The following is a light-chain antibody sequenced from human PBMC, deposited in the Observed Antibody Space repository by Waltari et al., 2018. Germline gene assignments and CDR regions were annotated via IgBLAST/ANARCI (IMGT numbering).Light chain of an antibody. CDR3: LHSLNSQGA. Sequence: DIQMTQSPSSVSASVGDRVTINCRASQAIGSWLAWYQHKPGKAPTLLIYIATNLQSGVPSRFSGSGYGTAFTLTITSLQPDDFGTYYCLHSLNSQGAFGPGTTV. J-gene: IGKJ3*01. V-gene: IGKV1-12*01. CDR2: IAT. CDR1: QAIGSW.